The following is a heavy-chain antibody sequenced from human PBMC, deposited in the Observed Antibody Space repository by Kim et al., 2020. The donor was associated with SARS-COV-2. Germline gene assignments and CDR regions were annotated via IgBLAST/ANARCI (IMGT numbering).Heavy chain of an antibody. CDR3: AKVYAAAGLFDY. V-gene: IGHV3-23*01. D-gene: IGHD6-25*01. Sequence: YAGSLSGRFTLSGDNTRNTLFLQMGSLRATDTAVYYCAKVYAAAGLFDYWGQGTLVTVSS. J-gene: IGHJ4*02.